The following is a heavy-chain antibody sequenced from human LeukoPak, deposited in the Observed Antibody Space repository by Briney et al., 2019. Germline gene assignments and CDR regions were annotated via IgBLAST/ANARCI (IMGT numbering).Heavy chain of an antibody. CDR2: INHSGST. V-gene: IGHV4-34*01. J-gene: IGHJ5*02. CDR3: ARASSPNNWFDP. Sequence: ASETLSLTCAVYGRSFSGYYWSWIRQPPGKGLEWIGEINHSGSTNYNPSLKSRVTISVDTSKNQFSLKLSSVTAADTAVYYCARASSPNNWFDPWGQGTLVTVSS. CDR1: GRSFSGYY.